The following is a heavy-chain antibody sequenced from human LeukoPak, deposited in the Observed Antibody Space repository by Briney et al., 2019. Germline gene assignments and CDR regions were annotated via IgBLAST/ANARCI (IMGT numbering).Heavy chain of an antibody. Sequence: PGGSLRLSCVASGFSFISYTMHWVRQAPGKGLEWVAVMSYDGSHKYLADSVKGRFTISRDNSKNTLYLQMNSLRVEDTAIYYCAGDVGGYAFDYWGQGTLVTVSS. D-gene: IGHD5-12*01. CDR3: AGDVGGYAFDY. CDR1: GFSFISYT. J-gene: IGHJ4*02. CDR2: MSYDGSHK. V-gene: IGHV3-30*04.